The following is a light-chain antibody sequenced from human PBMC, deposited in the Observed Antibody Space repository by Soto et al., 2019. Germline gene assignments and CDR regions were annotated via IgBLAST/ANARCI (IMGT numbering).Light chain of an antibody. V-gene: IGKV1-8*01. Sequence: AIRMTQSPSSFSASTGDRVTITCRASKGISSYLAWYQQKPGKAPKLLIYAASTLQSGVPSRFSGSGSGTDFTLTISCLQSEDCATYYCQQYYRYPEAFGPGTKVDIK. CDR2: AAS. CDR1: KGISSY. CDR3: QQYYRYPEA. J-gene: IGKJ3*01.